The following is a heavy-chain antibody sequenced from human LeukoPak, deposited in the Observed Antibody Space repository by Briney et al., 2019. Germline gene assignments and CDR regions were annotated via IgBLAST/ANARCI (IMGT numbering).Heavy chain of an antibody. CDR2: ISGSGGST. Sequence: GGSLRLSCSASGFTFSRYAMHWVRQAPGKGLEWVSGISGSGGSTYYADSAKGRFTISRDNSKNTLYLQMNSLRAEDTAVYYCAKGHSAHGTGFDCWGLGTLVAVSS. CDR3: AKGHSAHGTGFDC. V-gene: IGHV3-23*01. J-gene: IGHJ4*02. D-gene: IGHD1-14*01. CDR1: GFTFSRYA.